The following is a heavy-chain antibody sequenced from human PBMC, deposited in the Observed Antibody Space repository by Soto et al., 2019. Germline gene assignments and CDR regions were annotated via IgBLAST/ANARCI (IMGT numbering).Heavy chain of an antibody. V-gene: IGHV1-69*12. D-gene: IGHD1-26*01. J-gene: IGHJ6*02. CDR3: ARYGAAYNYGMDV. CDR1: GGTFSSYA. Sequence: QVQLVQSGAEEKKPGSSVKVSCKASGGTFSSYAISWVRQAPGQGLEWMGGIIPIFGTANYAEQFQGRVTISADESTSTACMELSSLRSEDSAVYYCARYGAAYNYGMDVCGQGTTVAVSS. CDR2: IIPIFGTA.